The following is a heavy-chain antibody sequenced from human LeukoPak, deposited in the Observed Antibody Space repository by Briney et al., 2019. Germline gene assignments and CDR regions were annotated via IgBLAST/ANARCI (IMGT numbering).Heavy chain of an antibody. CDR3: ARGAAMNDY. V-gene: IGHV4-59*01. CDR1: GGSISSYY. Sequence: SETLSLTCTVSGGSISSYYWSWIRQPPGKGLEWIGYIYYSGSTNYNPSLKSRVTISVDTSKNQFSLKLSSVTAADTAVYYCARGAAMNDYWGQGTLVTVSS. CDR2: IYYSGST. D-gene: IGHD5-18*01. J-gene: IGHJ4*02.